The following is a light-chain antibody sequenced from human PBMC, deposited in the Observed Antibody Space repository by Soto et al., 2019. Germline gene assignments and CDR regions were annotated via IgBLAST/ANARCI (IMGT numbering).Light chain of an antibody. V-gene: IGLV2-11*01. CDR3: CSYAHRSPPLYV. J-gene: IGLJ1*01. CDR1: TSDVGGYNY. CDR2: DVT. Sequence: QSALTQPRSVPGSPGQSVTISCTGTTSDVGGYNYVSWYQQHPGKAPKLMIYDVTKRPSGVPDRFSGSKSGNTASLTISGLQAEDEADYYCCSYAHRSPPLYVFGTGTKVIVL.